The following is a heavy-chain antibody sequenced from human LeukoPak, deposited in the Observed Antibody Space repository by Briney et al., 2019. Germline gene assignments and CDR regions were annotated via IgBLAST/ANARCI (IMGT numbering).Heavy chain of an antibody. D-gene: IGHD2-2*02. CDR1: GYSITSGYN. V-gene: IGHV4-38-2*02. J-gene: IGHJ4*02. Sequence: PSETLSLTCTVPGYSITSGYNRAWIRQPPGKVLEWIGSIYHSGSAYYNPSLKSRVTISVDTSKNQFSLKLSSVTAADTAVYYCVRYCSSTTCYTRAVDYWGQGTLVTVSS. CDR3: VRYCSSTTCYTRAVDY. CDR2: IYHSGSA.